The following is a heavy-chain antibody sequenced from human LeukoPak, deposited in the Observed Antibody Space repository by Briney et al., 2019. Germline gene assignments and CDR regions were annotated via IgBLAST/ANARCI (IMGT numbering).Heavy chain of an antibody. V-gene: IGHV1-18*01. J-gene: IGHJ5*02. CDR2: ISAYNGNT. CDR3: ARKVLGGSYGWFDP. D-gene: IGHD1-26*01. CDR1: GYTFTSYG. Sequence: ASVKVSCKASGYTFTSYGISWVRQAPGQGLEWMGWISAYNGNTNYAQKFQGRVTITADKSTSTAYMELSSLRSEDTAVYYCARKVLGGSYGWFDPWGQGTLVTVSS.